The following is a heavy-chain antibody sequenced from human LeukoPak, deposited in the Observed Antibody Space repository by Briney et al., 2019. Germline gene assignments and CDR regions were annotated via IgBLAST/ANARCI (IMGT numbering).Heavy chain of an antibody. CDR3: ARQGGWGGAASLIEY. D-gene: IGHD1-26*01. CDR1: GGSISTYY. V-gene: IGHV4-59*08. Sequence: SETLSLTCPVSGGSISTYYWSWIRQPAGKDLEWIGHIYSSGSTNYNPSLKSRVTISVDTSKNQFSLKLSSVTASDTAIFYCARQGGWGGAASLIEYWGQGTLVTVSS. CDR2: IYSSGST. J-gene: IGHJ4*02.